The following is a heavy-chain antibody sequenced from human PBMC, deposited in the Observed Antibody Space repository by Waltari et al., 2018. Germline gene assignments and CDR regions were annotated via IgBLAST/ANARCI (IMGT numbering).Heavy chain of an antibody. CDR1: GGSFSGYY. CDR3: ARGGMTTVTRGVFDY. CDR2: INHSGST. Sequence: QVQLQQWGAGLLKPSETLSLTCAVYGGSFSGYYWSWIRRPPGKGLEWIGEINHSGSTNYNPALKSRVTISVDTSKNQFSLKLSSVTAADTAVYYCARGGMTTVTRGVFDYWGQGTLVTVSS. J-gene: IGHJ4*02. V-gene: IGHV4-34*01. D-gene: IGHD4-17*01.